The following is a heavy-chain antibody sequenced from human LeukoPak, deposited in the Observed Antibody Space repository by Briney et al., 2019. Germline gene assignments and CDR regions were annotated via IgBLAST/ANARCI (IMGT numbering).Heavy chain of an antibody. CDR3: ARDRIGHKFDI. CDR2: INPNSGGT. CDR1: GYTFTGYY. J-gene: IGHJ3*02. V-gene: IGHV1-2*04. Sequence: ASMKVSCKASGYTFTGYYMHWVRQAPGQGLEWMGWINPNSGGTNYAQKFQGWVTMTRDTSISTAYMELSRLRSDDTAVYYCARDRIGHKFDIWGQGTMVTVSS. D-gene: IGHD2-15*01.